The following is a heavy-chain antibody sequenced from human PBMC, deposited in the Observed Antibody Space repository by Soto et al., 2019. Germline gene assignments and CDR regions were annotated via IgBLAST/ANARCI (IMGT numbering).Heavy chain of an antibody. CDR1: RAFINSGGFY. D-gene: IGHD2-15*01. CDR2: ISHSGST. J-gene: IGHJ5*02. Sequence: QVQLQESGPGLVKPTQTLSLTCSVSRAFINSGGFYYSWIRQPPGKGLEWLGYISHSGSTLYNPSPRGRLTLSADTSRNQLSLYVTSVTAADTAVYYCVRGGIGGHWFDPWGQGILVTVSS. CDR3: VRGGIGGHWFDP. V-gene: IGHV4-31*03.